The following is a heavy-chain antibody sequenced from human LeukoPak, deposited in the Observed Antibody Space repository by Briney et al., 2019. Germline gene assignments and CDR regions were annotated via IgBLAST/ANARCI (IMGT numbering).Heavy chain of an antibody. J-gene: IGHJ4*02. CDR2: IYYSGST. Sequence: SETLSLTCTVSGGSISTSSYYWGWIRQPPGKGLEWIGSIYYSGSTYYNPSLKSRVTISVDTSKNQFSLKLSSVTAADTAVYYCATLSLIAAAGTWGQETLVTVSP. CDR3: ATLSLIAAAGT. CDR1: GGSISTSSYY. V-gene: IGHV4-39*01. D-gene: IGHD6-13*01.